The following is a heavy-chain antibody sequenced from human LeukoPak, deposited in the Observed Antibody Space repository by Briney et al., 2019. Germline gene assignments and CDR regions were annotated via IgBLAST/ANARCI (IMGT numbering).Heavy chain of an antibody. Sequence: SETLSLTCAVYGGSFSGYYWSWIRLHPGKGLEWIGYIYYSGSTYYNPSLKSRVTISVDTSKNQFSLKLNSVTAADTAVYYCARAYYGSGSYFDYWGQGTLVTVSS. J-gene: IGHJ4*02. CDR3: ARAYYGSGSYFDY. CDR1: GGSFSGYY. D-gene: IGHD3-10*01. CDR2: IYYSGST. V-gene: IGHV4-31*11.